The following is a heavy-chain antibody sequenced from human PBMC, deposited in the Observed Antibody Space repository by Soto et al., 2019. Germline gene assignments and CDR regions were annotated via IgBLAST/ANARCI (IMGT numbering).Heavy chain of an antibody. D-gene: IGHD2-2*01. CDR2: IYYSGST. J-gene: IGHJ6*03. CDR1: GGSISSYY. V-gene: IGHV4-59*08. Sequence: SETLSLTCTVSGGSISSYYWSWIRQPPGKGLEWIGYIYYSGSTNYSPSLKSRVTISVDTSKNQFSLKLSSVTAADTAVYYCARIGYCSSTSCRGYYYYYMDVWGKGTTVTVSS. CDR3: ARIGYCSSTSCRGYYYYYMDV.